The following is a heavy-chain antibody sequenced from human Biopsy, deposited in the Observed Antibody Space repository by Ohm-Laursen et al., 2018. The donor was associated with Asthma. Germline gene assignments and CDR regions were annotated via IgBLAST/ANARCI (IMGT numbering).Heavy chain of an antibody. CDR3: ARGGYYGARRQHHGMDL. J-gene: IGHJ6*02. CDR1: GDIFSVFG. Sequence: GSSVKVSCKSSGDIFSVFGVNRVRQAPGQGLEWMGEIIPLYRTVNYAQRFQGRVTITADESTTTSYMELSSLKSDDTAVYYCARGGYYGARRQHHGMDLWGQGTTVTVSS. CDR2: IIPLYRTV. D-gene: IGHD4-17*01. V-gene: IGHV1-69*01.